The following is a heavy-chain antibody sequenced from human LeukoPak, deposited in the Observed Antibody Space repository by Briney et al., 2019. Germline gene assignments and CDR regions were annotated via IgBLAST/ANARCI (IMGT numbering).Heavy chain of an antibody. D-gene: IGHD5-18*01. Sequence: PGGSLRLSCAAFGFTFSSYEMNWIRQAPGKGLEWVSYISSSGNTIYYADSVKGRLTISRDNAKNSLYLHMNSLRAEDTAVCYCARDLRGGYNYGLDYWGQGTLVTVSS. V-gene: IGHV3-48*03. J-gene: IGHJ4*02. CDR2: ISSSGNTI. CDR3: ARDLRGGYNYGLDY. CDR1: GFTFSSYE.